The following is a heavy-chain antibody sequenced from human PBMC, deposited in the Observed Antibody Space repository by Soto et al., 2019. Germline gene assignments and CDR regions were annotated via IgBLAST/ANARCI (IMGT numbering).Heavy chain of an antibody. D-gene: IGHD2-2*01. Sequence: EVQLVESGGGLVKPGGSLRLSCAASGFTFSSYSMNWVRQAPGKGLEWVSTISGNSNYIYYADSVKGRFTISRDNAKNSLFLQMNSLRAEDTAVYYCTRSMGFCSSACCYPHWFDPWGQGTLVTVSS. J-gene: IGHJ5*02. V-gene: IGHV3-21*01. CDR1: GFTFSSYS. CDR3: TRSMGFCSSACCYPHWFDP. CDR2: ISGNSNYI.